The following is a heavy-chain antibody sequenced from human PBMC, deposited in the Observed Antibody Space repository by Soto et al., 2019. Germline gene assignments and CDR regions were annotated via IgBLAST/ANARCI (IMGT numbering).Heavy chain of an antibody. CDR1: GFTVSSNY. Sequence: EVQLVESGGGLVQPGGSLSLSCAASGFTVSSNYMSWVSQAPGKGLEWVSVIYRGGSTYYADSVKGRFTISRDNSKNTLYLQMNSLRAEDTAVYYCARDGGSYPLDYWGQGTLVTVSS. J-gene: IGHJ4*02. V-gene: IGHV3-66*01. D-gene: IGHD1-26*01. CDR3: ARDGGSYPLDY. CDR2: IYRGGST.